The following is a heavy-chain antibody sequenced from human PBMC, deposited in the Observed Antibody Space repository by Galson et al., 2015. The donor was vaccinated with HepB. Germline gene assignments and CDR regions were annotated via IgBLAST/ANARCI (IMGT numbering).Heavy chain of an antibody. CDR2: IIPIFGTT. Sequence: SVKVSCKASGYTFSSYAISWVRQAPGQGLEWMGGIIPIFGTTNYAQEFQARVTITADESTSTAYMELSSLRSEDTAVYYCASGYCSGRNCYGDYYYGMDAWGHGTTVTVTS. CDR3: ASGYCSGRNCYGDYYYGMDA. D-gene: IGHD2-15*01. J-gene: IGHJ6*02. V-gene: IGHV1-69*13. CDR1: GYTFSSYA.